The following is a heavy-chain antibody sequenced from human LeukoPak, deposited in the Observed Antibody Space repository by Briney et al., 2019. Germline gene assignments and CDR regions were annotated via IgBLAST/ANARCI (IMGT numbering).Heavy chain of an antibody. J-gene: IGHJ4*02. D-gene: IGHD1-26*01. CDR2: IYGGGST. CDR3: AKTGALLWTDY. V-gene: IGHV3-66*01. CDR1: GFTVSSNF. Sequence: GGSLRLSCAASGFTVSSNFMAWVRQAPGKGLEWVSVIYGGGSTFYADSVKGRFTISRDNSKNTLYLQMNSLKTEDTAVYYCAKTGALLWTDYWGQGTLVSVSS.